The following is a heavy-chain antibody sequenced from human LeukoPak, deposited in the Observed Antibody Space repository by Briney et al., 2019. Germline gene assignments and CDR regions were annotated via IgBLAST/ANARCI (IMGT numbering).Heavy chain of an antibody. D-gene: IGHD2-2*01. CDR3: AKEEGLYCSSTSCQAFDY. V-gene: IGHV3-30*02. CDR2: IRYDGSNK. Sequence: PGGSLRLSCAASGFTFSSYGMHWVHQAPGKGLEWVAFIRYDGSNKYYADSVKGRFTISRDNSKNTLYLQMNSLRAEDTAVYYCAKEEGLYCSSTSCQAFDYWGQGTLVTVSS. CDR1: GFTFSSYG. J-gene: IGHJ4*02.